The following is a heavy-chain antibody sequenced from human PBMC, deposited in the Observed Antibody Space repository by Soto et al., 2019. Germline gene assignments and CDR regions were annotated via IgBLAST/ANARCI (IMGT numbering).Heavy chain of an antibody. D-gene: IGHD2-21*02. CDR2: ISYDGSNK. J-gene: IGHJ4*02. V-gene: IGHV3-30*18. CDR1: GFTFSSYG. CDR3: AQAEVTVVTPYYFDY. Sequence: QVQLVESGGGVVQPGRSLRLSCAASGFTFSSYGMHWVRQAPGKGLEWVAVISYDGSNKYYADSVKGRFTISRDNSKNTLYLQMNSLRAEHTAVYYCAQAEVTVVTPYYFDYWGQGTLVTVSS.